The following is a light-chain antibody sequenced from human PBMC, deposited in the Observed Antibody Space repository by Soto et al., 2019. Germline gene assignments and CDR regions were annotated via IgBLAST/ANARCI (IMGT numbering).Light chain of an antibody. Sequence: QCSLTQPASGSRSPGRWIAISCIRVRTDGDGHDYVSWYQQHPGQAPQLIIYDVYNRPSGVSDRFSGSKSGNTASLIISGLQAEDEADYFCTSYTASSPFYVFGAGTKVTVL. J-gene: IGLJ1*01. CDR3: TSYTASSPFYV. V-gene: IGLV2-14*03. CDR2: DVY. CDR1: RTDGDGHDY.